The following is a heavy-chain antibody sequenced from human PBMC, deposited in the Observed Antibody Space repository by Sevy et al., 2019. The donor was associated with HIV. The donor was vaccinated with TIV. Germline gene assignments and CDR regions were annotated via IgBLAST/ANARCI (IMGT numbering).Heavy chain of an antibody. Sequence: GGSLRLSCAASGFTFSSYAMSWVRQAPGKGLEWVSAISGSGGSTYYGDSVKGRFTISRDNSKNTLYLQMNSLKAEDTDVYYCAKQLGEVTVYYFDFWGQITLVTVSS. CDR1: GFTFSSYA. CDR3: AKQLGEVTVYYFDF. V-gene: IGHV3-23*01. J-gene: IGHJ4*02. CDR2: ISGSGGST. D-gene: IGHD5-18*01.